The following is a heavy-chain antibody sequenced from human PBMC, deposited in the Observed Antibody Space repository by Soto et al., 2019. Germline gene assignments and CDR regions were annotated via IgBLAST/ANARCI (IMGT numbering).Heavy chain of an antibody. D-gene: IGHD6-19*01. V-gene: IGHV1-69*12. CDR3: AQTLGLAVSGPGRFDL. CDR2: IIPLFGTP. Sequence: QVQLVQSGTEVKKPGSSVKVSCKASGGTFSRYAINWVRQAPGQGLEWMGGIIPLFGTPNYAQKFQGRVTITADESTTTAYMELRSLRSEDTAVYFCAQTLGLAVSGPGRFDLWGRGTLVTVTS. CDR1: GGTFSRYA. J-gene: IGHJ2*01.